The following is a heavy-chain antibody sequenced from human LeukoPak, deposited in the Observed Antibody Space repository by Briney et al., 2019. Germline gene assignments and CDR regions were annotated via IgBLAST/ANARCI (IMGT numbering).Heavy chain of an antibody. CDR2: IYSGGST. CDR1: GFTVSSNY. V-gene: IGHV3-66*01. CDR3: ARDRLNTVTTFS. D-gene: IGHD4-17*01. J-gene: IGHJ5*02. Sequence: PGGSLRLSCAASGFTVSSNYMSWVRQAPGKGLEWVSVIYSGGSTYYADSVKGRFTISRDNSKNTLYLQMNSLRAEDTAVYYCARDRLNTVTTFSWGQGTLVTVSS.